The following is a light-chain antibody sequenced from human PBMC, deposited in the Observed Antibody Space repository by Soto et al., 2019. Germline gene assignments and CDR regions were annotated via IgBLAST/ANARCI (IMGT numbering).Light chain of an antibody. V-gene: IGKV1-27*01. CDR3: QKYNSASLLT. CDR2: AAS. Sequence: DIQMTQSPSSLSASVGDRVTITCRASQGISNYLAWYQQKPGKVPKLLIYAASTLQSGVPSRFSGSGSGTDFTLTTSSLQPEDVAIYYCQKYNSASLLTFGGGTKVEIK. J-gene: IGKJ4*01. CDR1: QGISNY.